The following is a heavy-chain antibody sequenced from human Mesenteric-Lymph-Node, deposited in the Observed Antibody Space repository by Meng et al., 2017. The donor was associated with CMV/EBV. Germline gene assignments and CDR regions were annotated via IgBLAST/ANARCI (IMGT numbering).Heavy chain of an antibody. CDR2: ISSSSSYI. V-gene: IGHV3-21*01. CDR1: GFTFSSYS. J-gene: IGHJ6*02. D-gene: IGHD1-7*01. Sequence: LSLTCAASGFTFSSYSMNWVRQAPGKGLEWVSSISSSSSYIYYADSVQDRFTISRDNAKNSLYLQMNSLRAEDTAVYYCARDLVELADYYSYTMDVWGQGTTVTVSS. CDR3: ARDLVELADYYSYTMDV.